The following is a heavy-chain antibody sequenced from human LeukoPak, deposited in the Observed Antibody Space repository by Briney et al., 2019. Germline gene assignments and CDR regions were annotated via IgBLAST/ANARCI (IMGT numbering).Heavy chain of an antibody. CDR1: GASIRTSEDH. V-gene: IGHV4-31*03. CDR3: AREPTQPLRFGEFHPFDN. D-gene: IGHD3-10*01. Sequence: SEALSLTCTVSGASIRTSEDHWTWIRQHPGKGLEWIGYTSNSDYPDSNPSLKSRVTISLGTSKNQFSLKLRSVTAADTAVYYCAREPTQPLRFGEFHPFDNWGQGTLVTVSS. CDR2: TSNSDYP. J-gene: IGHJ4*02.